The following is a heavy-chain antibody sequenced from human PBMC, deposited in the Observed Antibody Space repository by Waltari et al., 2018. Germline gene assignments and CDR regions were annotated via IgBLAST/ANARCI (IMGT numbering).Heavy chain of an antibody. J-gene: IGHJ4*02. CDR1: GFTFSSYW. V-gene: IGHV3-7*01. D-gene: IGHD4-17*01. CDR3: ARETTSDAFDY. CDR2: IKQDGSEK. Sequence: EVQLVESGGGLVQPGGSLRLSCAASGFTFSSYWMSWVRQAPGKGLEWVANIKQDGSEKYYADSVKGRFTISRDNAKNSLYLQMNSLRAEDTAVYYCARETTSDAFDYWGQGTLVTVSS.